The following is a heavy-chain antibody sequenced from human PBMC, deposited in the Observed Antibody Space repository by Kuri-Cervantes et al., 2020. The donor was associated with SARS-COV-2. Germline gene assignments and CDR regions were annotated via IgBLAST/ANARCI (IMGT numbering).Heavy chain of an antibody. CDR1: GGSVSSGSYY. D-gene: IGHD4/OR15-4a*01. CDR2: IYYSGST. Sequence: SETLSLTCTVSGGSVSSGSYYWSWIRQPPGKGLEWIGYIYYSGSTNYNPSLKSRVTISVDTSKNQFSLKLSSVTAADTAVYYCARDLPSDYTYYYYMDVWGKGTTVTSP. J-gene: IGHJ6*03. CDR3: ARDLPSDYTYYYYMDV. V-gene: IGHV4-61*01.